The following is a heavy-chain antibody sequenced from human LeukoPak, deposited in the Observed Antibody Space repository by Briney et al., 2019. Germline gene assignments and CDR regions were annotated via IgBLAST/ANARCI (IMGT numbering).Heavy chain of an antibody. CDR2: IKQDGSEK. CDR1: GFTLSSYW. V-gene: IGHV3-7*01. D-gene: IGHD3-9*01. CDR3: ARGADILTGSGAFDI. Sequence: PGGSLRLSCAASGFTLSSYWMNWVRQAPGKGLEWVANIKQDGSEKYYVDSVKGRFTISRDNGKNSLYLQMNSLRAEDTAVYYCARGADILTGSGAFDIWGQGTMVTVSS. J-gene: IGHJ3*02.